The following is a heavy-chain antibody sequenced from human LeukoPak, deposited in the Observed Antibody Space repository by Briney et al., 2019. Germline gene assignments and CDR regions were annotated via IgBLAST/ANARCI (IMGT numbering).Heavy chain of an antibody. CDR1: GYIFTSYW. CDR3: ARQQRNYYDSSGYYYPYYFDY. J-gene: IGHJ4*02. CDR2: IYPGDSDT. D-gene: IGHD3-22*01. Sequence: GASLKISCKGSGYIFTSYWIGWVRQLPGKGLEWMGIIYPGDSDTRYSPSFQGQVTISADKSISTAYLQWSSLKASDTAMYYCARQQRNYYDSSGYYYPYYFDYWGQGTLVTVSS. V-gene: IGHV5-51*01.